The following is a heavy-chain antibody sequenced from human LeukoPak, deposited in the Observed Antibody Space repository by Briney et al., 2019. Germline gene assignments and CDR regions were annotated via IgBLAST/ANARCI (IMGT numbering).Heavy chain of an antibody. J-gene: IGHJ6*03. CDR3: ARVRSASTIFGVVIIYCYYYYMDV. CDR2: IYYSGST. Sequence: SETLSLTCTVSGGSISSHNWSWIRQPPGKGLEWIGYIYYSGSTNYNPPLKSRVTISVDTSKNQLSLKLSSVTAADTAVYYCARVRSASTIFGVVIIYCYYYYMDVWGRGTTVTVSS. V-gene: IGHV4-59*11. CDR1: GGSISSHN. D-gene: IGHD3-3*01.